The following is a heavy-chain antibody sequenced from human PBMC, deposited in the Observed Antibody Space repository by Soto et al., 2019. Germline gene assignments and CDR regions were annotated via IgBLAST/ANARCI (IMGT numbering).Heavy chain of an antibody. CDR1: GVSISSNIHY. CDR2: INHSGST. Sequence: SETLSLTCTVSGVSISSNIHYWGWIRQPPGKGLEWIGYINHSGSTNYNPSLKSRVTISVDTSKNQFSLKLSSVTAADTAVYYCARGRNYYGSGSYYNVFGYWGQGTLVTVSS. D-gene: IGHD3-10*01. V-gene: IGHV4-39*07. CDR3: ARGRNYYGSGSYYNVFGY. J-gene: IGHJ4*02.